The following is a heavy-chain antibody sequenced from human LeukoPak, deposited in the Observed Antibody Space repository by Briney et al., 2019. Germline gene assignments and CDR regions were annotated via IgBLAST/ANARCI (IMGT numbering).Heavy chain of an antibody. CDR3: ARRSSSIRNWGHYYFDS. D-gene: IGHD7-27*01. J-gene: IGHJ4*02. V-gene: IGHV3-7*01. CDR1: RFIFSNYW. Sequence: GGSLSLSCAASRFIFSNYWMTWVRQAPGKGLEWVANINQDGSDKDYVDSVKGRFTVSRDNAQNSLYLQMNSLGVEDMALYFCARRSSSIRNWGHYYFDSWGQGTLVTVSS. CDR2: INQDGSDK.